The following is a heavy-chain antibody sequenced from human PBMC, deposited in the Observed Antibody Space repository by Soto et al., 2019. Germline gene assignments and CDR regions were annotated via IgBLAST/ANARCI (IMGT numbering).Heavy chain of an antibody. CDR1: GFTFSNYA. Sequence: EVQLLESGGGLVQPGGSLRLSCAASGFTFSNYAINWVRQAPGKGLEWVSVITSGSATYYADSVKGRFTISRDNCKNTLYLQMNSLRADDTAVYYCARDSYGMDVWGQGTTVTVSS. CDR3: ARDSYGMDV. V-gene: IGHV3-23*01. J-gene: IGHJ6*02. CDR2: ITSGSAT.